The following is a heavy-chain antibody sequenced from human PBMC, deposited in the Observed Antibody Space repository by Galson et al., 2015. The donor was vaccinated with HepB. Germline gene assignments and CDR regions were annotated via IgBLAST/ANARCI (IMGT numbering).Heavy chain of an antibody. CDR1: GFIVSSNY. CDR3: ARDAGSNWYGAFDI. V-gene: IGHV3-66*01. CDR2: IYSGGST. D-gene: IGHD6-13*01. Sequence: SLRLSCAASGFIVSSNYMSWVRQAPGKGLEWVSIIYSGGSTYHADSVKGRFTISRDNPKNTLYLQMNSLRAEDTAVYYCARDAGSNWYGAFDIWGQGTMVTVSS. J-gene: IGHJ3*02.